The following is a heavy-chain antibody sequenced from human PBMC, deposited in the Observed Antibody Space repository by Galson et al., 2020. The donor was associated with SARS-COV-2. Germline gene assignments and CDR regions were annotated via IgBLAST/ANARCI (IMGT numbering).Heavy chain of an antibody. Sequence: GSLSLTCTVSGGSISSSSYYWGWIRQPPGKGLEWIGSIYYSGSTYYNPSLKSRVTISVDTSKNQFSLKLSSVTAADTAVYYCAGEEINWGGRNYYYYGMDVWGQGTTVTVSS. CDR3: AGEEINWGGRNYYYYGMDV. V-gene: IGHV4-39*02. D-gene: IGHD7-27*01. CDR1: GGSISSSSYY. J-gene: IGHJ6*02. CDR2: IYYSGST.